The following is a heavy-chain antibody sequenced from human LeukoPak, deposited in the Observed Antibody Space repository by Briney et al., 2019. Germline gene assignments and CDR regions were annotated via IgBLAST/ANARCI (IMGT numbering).Heavy chain of an antibody. V-gene: IGHV3-33*01. D-gene: IGHD4-23*01. J-gene: IGHJ6*03. CDR3: AGDVGGNHYYMYV. CDR1: GLSFSSSG. CDR2: IRCDGSNK. Sequence: GRSLRLSHAAAGLSFSSSGIHWVSHAPGKGMEWVAVIRCDGSNKYYADSVKGRFTISRDNSKNTLYLQMNRLRAEDTAVYYRAGDVGGNHYYMYVCGNGTTVTVSS.